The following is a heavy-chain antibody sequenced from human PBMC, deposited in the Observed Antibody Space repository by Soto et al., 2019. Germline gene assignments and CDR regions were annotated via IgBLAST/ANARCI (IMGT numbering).Heavy chain of an antibody. CDR1: GFSLSHYG. V-gene: IGHV3-30*02. CDR3: AKDAPQFNGFDFSL. D-gene: IGHD5-12*01. J-gene: IGHJ4*02. Sequence: PGGSLRLSCEASGFSLSHYGMHWVRQAPGKGLEWVAYISSTSSNDYYAESVKGRFTISRDNSRNTIYLEMNSLRVEDTAVYYCAKDAPQFNGFDFSLWGEGTRVTVSS. CDR2: ISSTSSND.